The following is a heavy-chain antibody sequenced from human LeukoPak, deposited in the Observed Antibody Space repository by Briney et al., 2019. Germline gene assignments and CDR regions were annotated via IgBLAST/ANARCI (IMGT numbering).Heavy chain of an antibody. CDR3: ARDRTGFFDD. V-gene: IGHV4-4*07. J-gene: IGHJ4*02. CDR2: IYSSGST. CDR1: GDTISGFS. D-gene: IGHD7-27*01. Sequence: SETLSLTCTVSGDTISGFSWSWIRQPAGKGLEWIGRIYSSGSTNYSPPLRSRVTMSVDTKNQFSLKVNSVTAADTAVYYCARDRTGFFDDWGQGTLVTVSS.